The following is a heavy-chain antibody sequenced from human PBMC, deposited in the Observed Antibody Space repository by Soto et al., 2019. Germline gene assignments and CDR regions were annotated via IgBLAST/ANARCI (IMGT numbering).Heavy chain of an antibody. Sequence: LVKVSCKASGGTFDRHTINWVRQAPGQGLEWMGGIIPIFSTPKSAQKFQGRVMLTADKSTSTAYMELSSLRYEDTAVYYCARGGLQAQGVQYNHYAMDVWGQGTTVTVSS. J-gene: IGHJ6*02. D-gene: IGHD4-4*01. CDR2: IIPIFSTP. CDR3: ARGGLQAQGVQYNHYAMDV. V-gene: IGHV1-69*06. CDR1: GGTFDRHT.